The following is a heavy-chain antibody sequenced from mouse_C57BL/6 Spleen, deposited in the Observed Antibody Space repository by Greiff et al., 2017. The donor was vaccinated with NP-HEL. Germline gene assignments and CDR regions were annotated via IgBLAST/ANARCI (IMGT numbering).Heavy chain of an antibody. V-gene: IGHV14-4*01. CDR1: GFNIKDDY. CDR3: TTYGSSTRYFDV. Sequence: VQLQQSGAELVRPGASVKLSCTASGFNIKDDYMHWVKQRPEQGLEWIGWIDPENGDTEYASKFQGKATITADTSSNTAYLQLSSLTSEDTAVYYCTTYGSSTRYFDVWGTGTTVTVSS. J-gene: IGHJ1*03. D-gene: IGHD1-1*01. CDR2: IDPENGDT.